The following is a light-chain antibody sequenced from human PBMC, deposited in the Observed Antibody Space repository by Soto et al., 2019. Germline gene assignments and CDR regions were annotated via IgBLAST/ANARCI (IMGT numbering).Light chain of an antibody. V-gene: IGKV3-20*01. J-gene: IGKJ2*01. CDR2: GAS. CDR1: QSVSSSY. Sequence: EIVLTQSPGTLSLSPGESATLSGRASQSVSSSYIGWYQQNPDQAHRLLIFGASSRYTGIPDTFIGIGSGTDFTLTISRLEPEAIAMYSCQQYSTPPYTFGQGTTLAI. CDR3: QQYSTPPYT.